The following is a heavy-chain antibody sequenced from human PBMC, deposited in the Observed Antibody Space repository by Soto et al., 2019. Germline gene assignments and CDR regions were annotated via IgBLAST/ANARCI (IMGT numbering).Heavy chain of an antibody. V-gene: IGHV3-23*01. J-gene: IGHJ6*02. D-gene: IGHD5-12*01. CDR1: GFTFSSYA. CDR2: ISGSGGST. CDR3: AKEMEATILNYYYGMDV. Sequence: HPGGSLRLSCAASGFTFSSYAMSWVRQAPGKGLEWVSAISGSGGSTYYADSVKGRFTISRDNSKNTLYLQMNSLRAEDTAVYYCAKEMEATILNYYYGMDVWGQGTTVTVSS.